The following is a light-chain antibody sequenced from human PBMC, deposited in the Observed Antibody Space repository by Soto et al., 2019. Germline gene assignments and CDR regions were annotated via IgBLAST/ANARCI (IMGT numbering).Light chain of an antibody. CDR1: QTVNNNF. J-gene: IGKJ5*01. Sequence: DIVLTQSPGTLSLSPGERAILSCRASQTVNNNFLAWCQQKPGQAPRLLIYYVSTRATGIPARFSGSGSGTEFTLTINSLQSEDSAVYYCQQHNQLPITFGQGTRLEIK. CDR3: QQHNQLPIT. CDR2: YVS. V-gene: IGKV3D-15*01.